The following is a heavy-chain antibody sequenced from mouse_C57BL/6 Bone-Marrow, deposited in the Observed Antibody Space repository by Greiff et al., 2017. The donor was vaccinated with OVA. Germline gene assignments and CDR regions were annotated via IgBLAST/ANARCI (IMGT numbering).Heavy chain of an antibody. V-gene: IGHV1-82*01. D-gene: IGHD3-2*02. J-gene: IGHJ4*01. CDR2: IYPGDGDT. CDR3: ARGDSSGRYAMDY. CDR1: GYAFSSSW. Sequence: VQLQQSGPELVKPGASVKISCKASGYAFSSSWMNWVKQRPGKGLEWIGRIYPGDGDTNYNGKFKGKATLTADKSSSTAYMQLSSLTSEDSAVYFCARGDSSGRYAMDYWGQGTSVTVSS.